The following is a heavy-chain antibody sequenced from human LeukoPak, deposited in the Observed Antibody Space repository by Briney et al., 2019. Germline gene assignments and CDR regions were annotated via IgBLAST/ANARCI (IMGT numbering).Heavy chain of an antibody. V-gene: IGHV4-59*01. CDR2: ISYSGNT. J-gene: IGHJ4*02. CDR1: GASISNYY. Sequence: SETLSLTCTVSGASISNYYWSWIRQPPGKGLEWIGYISYSGNTDYNPSLKSRVTISADTSKNQFSLKLRSVTAADTTVYYCAKGGVVNTAIVDGLFDYWGQGTLVTVSS. D-gene: IGHD5-18*01. CDR3: AKGGVVNTAIVDGLFDY.